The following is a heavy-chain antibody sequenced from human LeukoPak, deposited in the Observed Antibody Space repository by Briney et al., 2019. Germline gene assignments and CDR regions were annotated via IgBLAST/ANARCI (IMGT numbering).Heavy chain of an antibody. CDR1: GFTFSSYA. D-gene: IGHD4-17*01. Sequence: GGSLRLSCAASGFTFSSYAMHWVRQAPGKGLEYVSAISSNGGSTYYANSVKGRFTISRDNSKNTLYLQMGSLRAEDMAVYYCARLHGDYYHFDYWGQGTLVTVSS. CDR2: ISSNGGST. CDR3: ARLHGDYYHFDY. V-gene: IGHV3-64*01. J-gene: IGHJ4*02.